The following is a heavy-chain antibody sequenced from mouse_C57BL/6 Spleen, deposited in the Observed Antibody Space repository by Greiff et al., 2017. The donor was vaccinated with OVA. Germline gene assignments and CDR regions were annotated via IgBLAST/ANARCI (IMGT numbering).Heavy chain of an antibody. CDR2: IDPEDGDT. J-gene: IGHJ2*01. V-gene: IGHV14-1*01. CDR1: GFNIKDYY. CDR3: TTDYGSSLPFDY. Sequence: EVKLQQSGAELVRPGASVKLSCTASGFNIKDYYMHWVKQRPEQGLEWIGRIDPEDGDTEYAPKFQGKATMTADTSSNTAYLQLSSLTSEDTAVYYCTTDYGSSLPFDYWGQGTTLTVSS. D-gene: IGHD1-1*01.